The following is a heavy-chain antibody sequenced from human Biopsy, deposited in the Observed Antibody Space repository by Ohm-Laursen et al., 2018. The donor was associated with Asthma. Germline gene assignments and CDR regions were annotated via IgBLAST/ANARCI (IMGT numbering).Heavy chain of an antibody. CDR1: GGTFNTYV. J-gene: IGHJ4*02. D-gene: IGHD2-2*01. CDR3: ARKTGSCISRTCYSLDF. V-gene: IGHV1-69*13. CDR2: INSVFGTT. Sequence: VASVNVSCKSLGGTFNTYVIGWVRQAPGQGLEWMGGINSVFGTTTYPQKFQDRVTITADDSTSTVYMELSSLRSEDTAVYYCARKTGSCISRTCYSLDFWGQGTLVTVSS.